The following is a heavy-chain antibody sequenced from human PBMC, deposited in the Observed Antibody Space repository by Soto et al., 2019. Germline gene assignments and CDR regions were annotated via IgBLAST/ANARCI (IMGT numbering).Heavy chain of an antibody. CDR1: GYTFTSYY. Sequence: QVQLVQSGAEVKKPGASVKVSCKASGYTFTSYYMHWVRQAPGQGLEWMGIINPSGGSTSYAQNLQGRGTMTRDTSTSTVYLELSSLRSEDTAVYYCARPIGDSYYYGMDVWGQGTTVTVSS. CDR2: INPSGGST. CDR3: ARPIGDSYYYGMDV. V-gene: IGHV1-46*01. D-gene: IGHD3-10*01. J-gene: IGHJ6*02.